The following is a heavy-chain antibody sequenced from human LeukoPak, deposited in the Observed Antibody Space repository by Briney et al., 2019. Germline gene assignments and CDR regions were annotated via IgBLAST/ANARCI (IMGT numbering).Heavy chain of an antibody. CDR3: ARLWGFDY. Sequence: GGSLRLSCAASGFTFSGYWMTWVRQAPGKGLEWVARINEDGTEKYYMDSVKGRFAISRDNVDNSLYLQLNSLRAEDTAVYYCARLWGFDYWGQGTLVTVSS. J-gene: IGHJ4*02. D-gene: IGHD3-10*01. V-gene: IGHV3-7*01. CDR2: INEDGTEK. CDR1: GFTFSGYW.